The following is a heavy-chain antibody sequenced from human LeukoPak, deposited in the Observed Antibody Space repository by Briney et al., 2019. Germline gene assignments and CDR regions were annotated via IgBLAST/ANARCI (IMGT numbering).Heavy chain of an antibody. J-gene: IGHJ1*01. Sequence: GGSLRLSCAASGFTFSSYAMTWVRQAPGKGLEWVSTISGSGGSTYYADSVKGRFTISRDNSKNSLYLQMNGLRTEDTAIYYCPKDRGAKVGATLYLQDWGQGTLVTVSS. CDR1: GFTFSSYA. D-gene: IGHD1-26*01. CDR3: PKDRGAKVGATLYLQD. V-gene: IGHV3-23*01. CDR2: ISGSGGST.